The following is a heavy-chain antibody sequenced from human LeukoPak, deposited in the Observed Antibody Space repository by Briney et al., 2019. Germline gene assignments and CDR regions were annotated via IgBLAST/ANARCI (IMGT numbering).Heavy chain of an antibody. D-gene: IGHD2-2*01. CDR3: ARGQSYCSSTSCYAGYGMDV. Sequence: PSETLSLTCAVYGGSFSGYYWSWIRQPPGKGLEWIGEINHSGSTNYNPSLKSRVTISVDTSKNQFSLKLSSVTAAGTAVYYCARGQSYCSSTSCYAGYGMDVWGQGTTVTVSS. J-gene: IGHJ6*02. CDR2: INHSGST. CDR1: GGSFSGYY. V-gene: IGHV4-34*01.